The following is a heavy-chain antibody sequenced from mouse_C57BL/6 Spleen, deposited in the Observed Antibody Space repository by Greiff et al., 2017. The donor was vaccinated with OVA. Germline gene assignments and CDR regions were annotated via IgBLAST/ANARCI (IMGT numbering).Heavy chain of an antibody. Sequence: EVMLVESGGGLVKPGGSLKLSCAASGFTFSSYAMSWVRQTPEKRLEWVATISDGGSYTYYPDNVKGRFTISRDNAKNNLYLQMSHLKSEDTAMYYCAREKGTGTYPYYFDYWGQGTTLTVSS. V-gene: IGHV5-4*01. CDR3: AREKGTGTYPYYFDY. D-gene: IGHD4-1*01. CDR1: GFTFSSYA. CDR2: ISDGGSYT. J-gene: IGHJ2*01.